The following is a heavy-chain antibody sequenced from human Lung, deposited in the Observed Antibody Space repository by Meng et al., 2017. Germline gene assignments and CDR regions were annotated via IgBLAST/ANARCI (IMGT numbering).Heavy chain of an antibody. CDR2: INHSGST. D-gene: IGHD4-11*01. J-gene: IGHJ4*02. V-gene: IGHV4-34*01. CDR3: ARGPTTMAHDFDY. Sequence: QVQLTQWGARMLKPSETLSLTCVVSGGSFSDYYWSWIRQPPGKGLEWIGEINHSGSTNYNPSLENRATISVDTSQNNLSLKLSSVTAADSAVYYCARGPTTMAHDFDYWGQGTLVTVSS. CDR1: GGSFSDYY.